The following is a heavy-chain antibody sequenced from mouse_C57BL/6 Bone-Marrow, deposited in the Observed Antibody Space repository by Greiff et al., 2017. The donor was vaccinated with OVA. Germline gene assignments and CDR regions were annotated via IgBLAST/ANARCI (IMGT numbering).Heavy chain of an antibody. CDR3: ARWRYFDV. CDR1: GYTFPSYG. V-gene: IGHV1-81*01. J-gene: IGHJ1*03. CDR2: IYPRSGNP. Sequence: VQLQQSGAELARPGASVKLSCKASGYTFPSYGISWVKQRPGQGLEWIGEIYPRSGNPYSNEKFKGKATLTADTSYSTAYLELRSLTSEDSAVYFCARWRYFDVWGTGTTVTVSS.